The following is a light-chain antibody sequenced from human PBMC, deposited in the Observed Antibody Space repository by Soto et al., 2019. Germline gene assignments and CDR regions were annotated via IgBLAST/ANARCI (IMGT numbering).Light chain of an antibody. CDR3: CSCVSGSPFDVL. J-gene: IGLJ3*02. CDR2: EST. V-gene: IGLV2-23*01. CDR1: GSALVNYNL. Sequence: QSVLTQPASVSGSPGQSINISCTGTGSALVNYNLVSWYQQPPGQAPRLVIYESTKRPSGVSDRFSASKSGNTASLTISGLQAEDEADYYCCSCVSGSPFDVLFGGGTKLTVL.